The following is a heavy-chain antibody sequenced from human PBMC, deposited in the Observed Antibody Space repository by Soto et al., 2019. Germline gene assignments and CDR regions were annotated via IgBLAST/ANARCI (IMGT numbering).Heavy chain of an antibody. D-gene: IGHD1-20*01. Sequence: GQSRKISCKGSGYSFTSYWIGWVRQMPGKGLEWMGIIYPGDPDTRYSPSFQGQVTISADKSISTAYLQWSSLKASDTAMYYCARQPNSSDTDYCGQGPLVTVSS. CDR3: ARQPNSSDTDY. J-gene: IGHJ4*02. CDR2: IYPGDPDT. V-gene: IGHV5-51*01. CDR1: GYSFTSYW.